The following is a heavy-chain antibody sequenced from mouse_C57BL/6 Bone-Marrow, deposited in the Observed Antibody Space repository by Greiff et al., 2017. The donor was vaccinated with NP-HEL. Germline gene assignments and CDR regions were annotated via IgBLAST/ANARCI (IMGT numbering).Heavy chain of an antibody. V-gene: IGHV1-76*01. J-gene: IGHJ4*01. D-gene: IGHD2-3*01. CDR3: ARWDGYHYYAMDY. CDR1: GYTFTDYY. Sequence: QVQLQQSGAELVRPGASVKLSCKASGYTFTDYYINWVKQRPGQGLEWIARIYPGSGNTYYNEKFKGKATLTAEKSSSTAYMQLSSLTSEDSAVYFCARWDGYHYYAMDYWGQGTSVTVSS. CDR2: IYPGSGNT.